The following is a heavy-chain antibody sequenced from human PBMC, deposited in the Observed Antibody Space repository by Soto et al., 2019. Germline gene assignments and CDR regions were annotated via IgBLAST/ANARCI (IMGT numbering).Heavy chain of an antibody. CDR2: TYYRSKWNS. V-gene: IGHV6-1*01. CDR1: GDSVSRTSVA. CDR3: VRGQFSAFDC. Sequence: QVQLHQSGPGLVKPSQTLSLTCAISGDSVSRTSVAWNWIRQSPSRGLEWLGRTYYRSKWNSDYAVSVRGRITINPDTSNIQFSLQLNSVTPEDTAVYYCVRGQFSAFDCWGQGTLVTVSS. J-gene: IGHJ4*02.